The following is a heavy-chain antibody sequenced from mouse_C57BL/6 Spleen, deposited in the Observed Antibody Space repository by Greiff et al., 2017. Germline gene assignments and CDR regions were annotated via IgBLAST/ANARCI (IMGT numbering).Heavy chain of an antibody. CDR1: GYTFTGYT. D-gene: IGHD4-1*01. V-gene: IGHV1-4*01. CDR2: INPSSGYT. Sequence: QVQLQQSGAELARPGASVKMSCKASGYTFTGYTMHWVKQRPGQGLEWIGYINPSSGYTKYNQKFKDKATLTADKSSSTAYMQLSSLTSEDSAVYYCARSSNWDYFDYWGQGTTLTVSS. CDR3: ARSSNWDYFDY. J-gene: IGHJ2*01.